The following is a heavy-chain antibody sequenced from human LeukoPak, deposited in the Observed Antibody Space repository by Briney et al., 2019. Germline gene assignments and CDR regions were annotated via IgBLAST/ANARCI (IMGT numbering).Heavy chain of an antibody. V-gene: IGHV1-69*13. CDR3: ARGSRLGLDDY. CDR2: IIPIFGTA. CDR1: GGTFISYA. J-gene: IGHJ4*02. Sequence: GASVKVSCKASGGTFISYAISWVRQAPGQGLKWMGGIIPIFGTANYAQKFQGRVTITADESTSTAYMELSSLRSEDTAVYYCARGSRLGLDDYWGQGTLVTVSS. D-gene: IGHD3-9*01.